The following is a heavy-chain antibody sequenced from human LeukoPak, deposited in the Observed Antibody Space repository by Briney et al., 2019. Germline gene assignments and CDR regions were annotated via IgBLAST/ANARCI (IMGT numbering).Heavy chain of an antibody. Sequence: PGGSLRLSCAASGFTFSSYAMSWVRQAPGKGLEWVANIKQDGSEKYYVDSVKGRFTISRDNAKNSLYLQMNSLRAEDTAVYYCARVIVVTTVTTKGYYYYMDVWGKETTVTVSS. V-gene: IGHV3-7*01. J-gene: IGHJ6*03. D-gene: IGHD4-17*01. CDR3: ARVIVVTTVTTKGYYYYMDV. CDR2: IKQDGSEK. CDR1: GFTFSSYA.